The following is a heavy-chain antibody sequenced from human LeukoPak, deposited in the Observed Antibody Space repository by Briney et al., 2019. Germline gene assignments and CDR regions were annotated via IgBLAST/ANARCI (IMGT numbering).Heavy chain of an antibody. Sequence: GGSLRLSCAASGFIFSSYSMNWVRQAPGKGLEWVSYISSSSSTIYYADSVKGRFTISRDNAKNSLYLQMTSLRAEDTAIYYCVRHRTASDYWGQGALVTVSS. CDR3: VRHRTASDY. D-gene: IGHD3-16*02. CDR2: ISSSSSTI. CDR1: GFIFSSYS. J-gene: IGHJ4*02. V-gene: IGHV3-48*01.